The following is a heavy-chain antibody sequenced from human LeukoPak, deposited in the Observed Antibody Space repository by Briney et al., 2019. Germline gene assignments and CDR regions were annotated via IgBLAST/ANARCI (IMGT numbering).Heavy chain of an antibody. CDR1: GGSISSYY. V-gene: IGHV4-59*01. CDR3: VRSSRWQLAFDY. Sequence: PSETLSLTCTVSGGSISSYYWSWIRRPPGKGLEWIGYIYYSGSTNYNPSLKSRVTISVDTSKNQFSLKLSSVTAADTAVYYCVRSSRWQLAFDYWGQGTLVTVSS. CDR2: IYYSGST. D-gene: IGHD6-13*01. J-gene: IGHJ4*02.